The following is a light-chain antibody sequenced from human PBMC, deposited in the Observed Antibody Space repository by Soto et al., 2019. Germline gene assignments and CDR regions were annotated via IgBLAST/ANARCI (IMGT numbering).Light chain of an antibody. V-gene: IGKV1-6*01. Sequence: AIQMTQSPSSLSASVGDRVTITCRASQDIRNELGWYQQRPGKAPKALIYGTSNLQSGVPSRFSGSGFGTDFTLTISSLQPEDFATYYCLQDRSHPRTFGQGTKVESK. CDR3: LQDRSHPRT. J-gene: IGKJ1*01. CDR1: QDIRNE. CDR2: GTS.